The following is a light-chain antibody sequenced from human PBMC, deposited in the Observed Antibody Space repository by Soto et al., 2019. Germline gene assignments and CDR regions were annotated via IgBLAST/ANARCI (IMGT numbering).Light chain of an antibody. CDR1: QRVRSD. V-gene: IGKV3-15*01. CDR2: GVS. J-gene: IGKJ4*01. CDR3: QHYNNLPLT. Sequence: EIVMTQSPATLSVTPGEGATLSCRASQRVRSDLAWYQHKPGLAPRLLIYGVSTRATGIPVRFSGSGSGTEFTLSISSLQSEDSAIYYCQHYNNLPLTFGSGTKVDIK.